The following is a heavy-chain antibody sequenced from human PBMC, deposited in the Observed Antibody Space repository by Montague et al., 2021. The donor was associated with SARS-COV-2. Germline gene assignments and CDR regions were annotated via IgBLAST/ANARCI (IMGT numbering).Heavy chain of an antibody. V-gene: IGHV4-34*01. Sequence: ETLSLSCAVYGGSLSGYYWSWIRQPPEKGLEWIGEINHSANTKYNPSLKSPVTVSIDTSKNQFSLKMTSVTAADTATYYCASGIYPSGSYYNRYYYGLNIWGPGTTVIVSS. J-gene: IGHJ6*02. CDR2: INHSANT. CDR1: GGSLSGYY. CDR3: ASGIYPSGSYYNRYYYGLNI. D-gene: IGHD3-10*01.